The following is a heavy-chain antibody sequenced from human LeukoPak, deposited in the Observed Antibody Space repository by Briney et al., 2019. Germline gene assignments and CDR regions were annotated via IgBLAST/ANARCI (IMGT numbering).Heavy chain of an antibody. D-gene: IGHD3-22*01. CDR3: ARDKRPNLYYDIGSHFDY. CDR2: IHHSGST. Sequence: PSETLSLTCAVYGGSFSGYYWSWIRQPPGKGLEWIGEIHHSGSTNYNRSLKSRVTISVDTSKNQFSLKLSSVTAADTAVYYCARDKRPNLYYDIGSHFDYWGQGTLVTVSS. V-gene: IGHV4-34*01. CDR1: GGSFSGYY. J-gene: IGHJ4*02.